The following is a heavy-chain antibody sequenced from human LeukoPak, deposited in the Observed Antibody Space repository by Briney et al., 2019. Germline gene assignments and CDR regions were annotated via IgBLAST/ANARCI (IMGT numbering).Heavy chain of an antibody. V-gene: IGHV4-59*12. CDR1: GGSISGYY. D-gene: IGHD7-27*01. Sequence: SETLSLTCTVSGGSISGYYWNWIRQPPGKGLEWIGYIYNSGSTDYNPSLKSRVTLSVETSKDQFSLKLSSVTAADTAVYYCARDGSNWGSAYYYMDIWGKGTTVTVSS. J-gene: IGHJ6*03. CDR3: ARDGSNWGSAYYYMDI. CDR2: IYNSGST.